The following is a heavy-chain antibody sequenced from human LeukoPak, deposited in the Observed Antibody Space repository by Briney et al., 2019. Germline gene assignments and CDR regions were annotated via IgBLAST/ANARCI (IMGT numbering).Heavy chain of an antibody. J-gene: IGHJ4*02. V-gene: IGHV4-39*07. CDR1: GGSISSSSYY. CDR3: ARSGTAIVNLDY. D-gene: IGHD5-18*01. CDR2: ISYSGKT. Sequence: PSETLSLTCTVSGGSISSSSYYWGWIRQPPGKGLEWIGSISYSGKTYNNPSLKSRVTMSVDTSKNQFSLKLSSVTAADTAVYYCARSGTAIVNLDYWGQGTLVTVSS.